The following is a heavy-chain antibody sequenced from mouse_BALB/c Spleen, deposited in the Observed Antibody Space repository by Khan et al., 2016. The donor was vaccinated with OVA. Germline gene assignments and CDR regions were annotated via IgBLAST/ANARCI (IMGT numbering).Heavy chain of an antibody. V-gene: IGHV9-4*02. CDR1: GYTFTTAG. D-gene: IGHD2-2*01. J-gene: IGHJ1*03. Sequence: QIQLVQSGPELKKPGETVRISCKASGYTFTTAGMQWVQKMPGKGLQWIGWINTHSGAPKYAEDFKGRFAFSLETSASTAYLQISNLKNEDTATYFCASGYGYGWYFDVWGKGTTVTVSS. CDR3: ASGYGYGWYFDV. CDR2: INTHSGAP.